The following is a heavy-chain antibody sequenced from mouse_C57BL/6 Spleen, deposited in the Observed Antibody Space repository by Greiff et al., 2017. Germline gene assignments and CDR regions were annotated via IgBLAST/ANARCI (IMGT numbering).Heavy chain of an antibody. V-gene: IGHV5-12*01. J-gene: IGHJ4*01. CDR3: ATITTVVAYYYAMDY. CDR2: ISNGGGST. Sequence: EVKLMESGGGLVQPGGSLKLSCAASGFTFSDYYMYWVRQTPEKRLEWVAYISNGGGSTYYPDTVQGRFTISRDNAKNALYLQMGRLKSEDTAMYYCATITTVVAYYYAMDYWGQRTSVTVSS. D-gene: IGHD1-1*01. CDR1: GFTFSDYY.